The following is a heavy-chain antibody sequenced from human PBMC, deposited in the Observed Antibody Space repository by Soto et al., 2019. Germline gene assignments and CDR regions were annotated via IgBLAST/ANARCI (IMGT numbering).Heavy chain of an antibody. V-gene: IGHV1-18*01. CDR1: GYTFTSSG. CDR2: ISAYNGNA. J-gene: IGHJ4*02. CDR3: AREPNYFDY. Sequence: QVQLVQSGAEVNKPGASVTVSCKASGYTFTSSGISWVRQAPGQGLEWMGWISAYNGNATYAQKLQGRVTMTTDTSTSTAYMELRSLRSDDTAAYFCAREPNYFDYWGQGTLVTVSS.